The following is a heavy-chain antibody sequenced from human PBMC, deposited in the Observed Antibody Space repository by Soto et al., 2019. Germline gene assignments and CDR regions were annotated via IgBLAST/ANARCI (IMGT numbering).Heavy chain of an antibody. CDR3: AKNAGTTQFDF. CDR2: VYSGGST. Sequence: SETLSLTCTVSGGSVSNYFLSWIRQPPGKGLEWIGYVYSGGSTNYNPSLRGRVTMSVDTSQNHFSLNLDYVTAADTAVYYCAKNAGTTQFDFWGQGALVTVSS. CDR1: GGSVSNYF. V-gene: IGHV4-59*02. J-gene: IGHJ4*02. D-gene: IGHD1-1*01.